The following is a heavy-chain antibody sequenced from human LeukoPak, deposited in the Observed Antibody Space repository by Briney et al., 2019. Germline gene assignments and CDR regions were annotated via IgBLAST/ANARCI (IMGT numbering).Heavy chain of an antibody. Sequence: GGSLRLSCPASGFTFNSYSMNWVRQAPGKGLEWVSVISGSGAYTDYADSVKGRFTIPRDNSRDTLYLQMNCLRAEDTAVYYCAKDHCSSSSCYADAFDIWGQGTMVTVSS. CDR1: GFTFNSYS. CDR3: AKDHCSSSSCYADAFDI. J-gene: IGHJ3*02. D-gene: IGHD2-2*01. CDR2: ISGSGAYT. V-gene: IGHV3-23*01.